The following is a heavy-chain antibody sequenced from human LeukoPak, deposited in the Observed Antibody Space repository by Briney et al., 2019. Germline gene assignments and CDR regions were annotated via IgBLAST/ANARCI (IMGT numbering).Heavy chain of an antibody. J-gene: IGHJ3*02. CDR2: IYYSGST. D-gene: IGHD1-26*01. Sequence: SETLSLTCTVSGGSISSGDYYWSWIRQPPGKGLEWMGYIYYSGSTYYNPSLKSRVTISVDTSKNQFSLKLSSVTAADTAVYYCARGSSPFAAGSYHSGAFDIWGQGTMVTVSS. CDR3: ARGSSPFAAGSYHSGAFDI. CDR1: GGSISSGDYY. V-gene: IGHV4-30-4*01.